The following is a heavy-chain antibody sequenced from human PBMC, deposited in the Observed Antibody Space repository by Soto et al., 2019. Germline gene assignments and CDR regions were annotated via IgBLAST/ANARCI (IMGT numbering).Heavy chain of an antibody. V-gene: IGHV1-69*12. CDR2: IIPIFGTA. J-gene: IGHJ4*02. CDR1: GGTFSSYA. CDR3: AREQKRGSYTTPR. D-gene: IGHD3-16*01. Sequence: QVQLVQSGAEVKKPGSSVKVSCKASGGTFSSYAISWVRQAPGQGLEWMGGIIPIFGTAKYAQKFQGRARITADETTSTAYMELSSLRSGDTAVYYCAREQKRGSYTTPRWGEGTQITVSS.